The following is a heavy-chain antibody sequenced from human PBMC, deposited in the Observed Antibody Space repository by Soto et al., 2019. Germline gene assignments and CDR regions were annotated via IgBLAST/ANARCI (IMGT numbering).Heavy chain of an antibody. CDR2: INYSGTT. CDR1: GGAISIGGYY. CDR3: ARAGVVATGCLPFDF. D-gene: IGHD5-12*01. V-gene: IGHV4-31*02. J-gene: IGHJ4*02. Sequence: SETLSLTCSVSGGAISIGGYYLSWIRQRPGKGLEWIGDINYSGTTYYNPSLQSRITMSIDTSKNQFSLRLTSVTAADTAVYYCARAGVVATGCLPFDFWGRGTLVTVSS.